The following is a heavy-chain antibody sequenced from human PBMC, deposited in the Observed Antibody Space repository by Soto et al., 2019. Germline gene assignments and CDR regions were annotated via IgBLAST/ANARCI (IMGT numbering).Heavy chain of an antibody. CDR1: GFTFSDYY. CDR3: ARGGQQLHGMDV. CDR2: ISSSGSPI. Sequence: PGGSLRLSCAASGFTFSDYYMIWIRQAPGKGLEWVSYISSSGSPIYYADSVKGRFTISRDNAKNSLYLQMNSLRAEDTAVYYCARGGQQLHGMDVWGQGTTVTVSS. V-gene: IGHV3-11*01. J-gene: IGHJ6*02. D-gene: IGHD6-13*01.